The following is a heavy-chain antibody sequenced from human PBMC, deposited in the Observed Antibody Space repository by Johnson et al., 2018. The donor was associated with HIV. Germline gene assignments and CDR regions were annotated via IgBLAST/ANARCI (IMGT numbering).Heavy chain of an antibody. CDR1: AFTFSRSG. Sequence: VQLVESGGGVVQPGRSLRLSCAASAFTFSRSGMHWVRQAPGKGLEWVSGINWNGDNTGYADSVKGRFTISRDSAKNSLYLQMNSLRAEDTALYYCVRGDYDRSDAFDIWGQGTMVTVSS. CDR3: VRGDYDRSDAFDI. J-gene: IGHJ3*02. CDR2: INWNGDNT. V-gene: IGHV3-20*04. D-gene: IGHD3-22*01.